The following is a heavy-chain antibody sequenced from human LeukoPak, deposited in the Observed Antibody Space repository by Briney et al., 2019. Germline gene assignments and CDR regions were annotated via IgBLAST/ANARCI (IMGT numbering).Heavy chain of an antibody. CDR2: IYYSGST. J-gene: IGHJ6*03. V-gene: IGHV4-39*07. CDR3: VGFGEPDYYYYMDV. Sequence: SETLSLTCTVSGGFISSSSYYWGWLRRPPGKGLEWIGSIYYSGSTYYNPSLKSRVTISVDTSKNQFSLKLSSVTAADTAVYYCVGFGEPDYYYYMDVWGKGTTVTVSS. CDR1: GGFISSSSYY. D-gene: IGHD3-10*01.